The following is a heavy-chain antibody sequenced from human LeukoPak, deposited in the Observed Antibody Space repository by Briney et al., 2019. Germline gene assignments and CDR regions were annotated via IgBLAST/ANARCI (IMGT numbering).Heavy chain of an antibody. J-gene: IGHJ4*02. CDR1: GFTFTNAW. CDR2: IKSKADGETI. V-gene: IGHV3-15*07. CDR3: TTGIRGD. Sequence: PGGSLRLSCAASGFTFTNAWMNWVRQAPGKGLEWVGRIKSKADGETIDYAAPVKGRFTFSRDDSKNMLYLQMNSLKTEDTAVYYCTTGIRGDCGQGTLVTVSS.